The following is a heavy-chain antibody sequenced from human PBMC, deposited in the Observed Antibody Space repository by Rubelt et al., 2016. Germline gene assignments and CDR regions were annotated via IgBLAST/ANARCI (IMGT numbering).Heavy chain of an antibody. CDR2: IYPGDSDT. J-gene: IGHJ4*02. D-gene: IGHD2-15*01. CDR3: ARQRYCSGGSGYPDY. CDR1: GYSFTTYW. V-gene: IGHV5-51*01. Sequence: SCNGSGYSFTTYWIGWVRQMPGKGLEWMGIIYPGDSDTRYIPSFQGQVTISADKSINSAYLQWSSLKASDTAIYYCARQRYCSGGSGYPDYWGQGTLVTVSS.